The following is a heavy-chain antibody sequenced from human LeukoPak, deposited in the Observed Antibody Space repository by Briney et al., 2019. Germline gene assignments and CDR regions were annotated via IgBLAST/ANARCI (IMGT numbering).Heavy chain of an antibody. CDR2: ISGSGGST. CDR3: ARGGYSYGLWY. D-gene: IGHD5-18*01. V-gene: IGHV3-23*01. CDR1: GFTFGSYA. Sequence: GGSLRLSCAVSGFTFGSYAMTWVRQAPGKGLEWVSYISGSGGSTYYADSVKGRFTISRDNSKNTLYLQVNNLRAEDTAVYYCARGGYSYGLWYWGQGTLVTVSS. J-gene: IGHJ4*02.